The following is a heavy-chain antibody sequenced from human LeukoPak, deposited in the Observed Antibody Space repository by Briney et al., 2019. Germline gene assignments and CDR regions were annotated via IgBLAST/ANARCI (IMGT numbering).Heavy chain of an antibody. D-gene: IGHD4-23*01. J-gene: IGHJ4*02. CDR3: VRMGGDNGGKTLEN. V-gene: IGHV3-33*01. CDR1: GFTFSSYG. Sequence: PGGSLRLSCAASGFTFSSYGMHWVRQAPGKGLDWVAMIYYDGSNKYYADSVRGRFTISRDNSRNTVYLQMNSLRVEDTAVYLCVRMGGDNGGKTLENWGQGTLVIVSS. CDR2: IYYDGSNK.